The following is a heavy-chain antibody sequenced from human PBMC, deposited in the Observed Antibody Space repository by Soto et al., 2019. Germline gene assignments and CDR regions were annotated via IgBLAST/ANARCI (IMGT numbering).Heavy chain of an antibody. V-gene: IGHV1-69*12. Sequence: QVQLVQSGAEVKNPGSSVKVSCKASGGTFTIFAISWVRQAPGQGLEWMGGIIPVIGTTNYAQRFQGRITITGDESTSTAYMELSCLKSDDPAVYYCVRDLGSGYDPGDYWGQGTLVTVSS. CDR1: GGTFTIFA. CDR3: VRDLGSGYDPGDY. J-gene: IGHJ4*02. CDR2: IIPVIGTT. D-gene: IGHD5-12*01.